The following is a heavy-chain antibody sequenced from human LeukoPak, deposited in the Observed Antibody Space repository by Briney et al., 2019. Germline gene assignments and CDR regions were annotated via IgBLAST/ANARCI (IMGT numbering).Heavy chain of an antibody. CDR3: AIPRPNGAFDY. Sequence: ASVKVSCKASGGTFSSYAISWVRQAPGQGFEWMGGIIPIFGTANYAQKFQGRVTITADESTSTAYMELSSLRSEDTAVYYCAIPRPNGAFDYWGQGTLVTVSS. V-gene: IGHV1-69*13. CDR1: GGTFSSYA. J-gene: IGHJ4*02. D-gene: IGHD4-17*01. CDR2: IIPIFGTA.